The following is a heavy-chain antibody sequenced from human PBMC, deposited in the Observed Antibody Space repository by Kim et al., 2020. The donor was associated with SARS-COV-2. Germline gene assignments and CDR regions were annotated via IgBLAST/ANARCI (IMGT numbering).Heavy chain of an antibody. D-gene: IGHD6-13*01. J-gene: IGHJ4*02. CDR2: IYPGDSDT. CDR1: GYSFTSYW. V-gene: IGHV5-51*01. CDR3: AIAAALRGWKFVY. Sequence: GESLKISCKGSGYSFTSYWIGWVRQMPGKGLEWMGIIYPGDSDTRYSPSFQGQVTISADKSISTAYLQWSSLKASDTAMYYCAIAAALRGWKFVYWGQGNLVTVSS.